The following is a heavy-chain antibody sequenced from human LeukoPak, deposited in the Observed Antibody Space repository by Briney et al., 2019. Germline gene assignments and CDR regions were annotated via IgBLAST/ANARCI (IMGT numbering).Heavy chain of an antibody. CDR2: ISWDGGST. J-gene: IGHJ6*02. V-gene: IGHV3-43*01. CDR1: GFTFDDYT. Sequence: GGSLRLSCAASGFTFDDYTMHWVRQAPGKGLEWVSLISWDGGSTYYADSVKGRFTISRDNSKNSLYLQMNSLRTEDTALYYCAKDMTDNWNYDYYYYYGMDVWGRGTTVTVSS. CDR3: AKDMTDNWNYDYYYYYGMDV. D-gene: IGHD1-7*01.